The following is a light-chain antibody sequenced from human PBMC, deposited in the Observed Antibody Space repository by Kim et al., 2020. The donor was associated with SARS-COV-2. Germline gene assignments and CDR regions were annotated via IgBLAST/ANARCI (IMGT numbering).Light chain of an antibody. CDR2: WAS. CDR3: QQYYSTPPS. V-gene: IGKV4-1*01. CDR1: QTVLYNSNNKNY. Sequence: RATLTCKSSQTVLYNSNNKNYLAWYQQKPGQAPKLLIYWASIRESGVSDRFSGSGSETDFTLTISSLQAEDVAVYYCQQYYSTPPSFGQGTKLEIK. J-gene: IGKJ2*03.